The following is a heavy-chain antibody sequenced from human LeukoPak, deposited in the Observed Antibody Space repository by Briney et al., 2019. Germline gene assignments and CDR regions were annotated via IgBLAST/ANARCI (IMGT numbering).Heavy chain of an antibody. D-gene: IGHD3-3*01. Sequence: GGSLSLSCAASGFTFSNYVMHWVRQAPGKGLEYVSSISSNGVNTYYANSVKGRFTISRDNSKNTLYLQMNSLRAEDTAVYYCAKVRFFEWLSAFDYWGQGTLVTVSS. CDR1: GFTFSNYV. J-gene: IGHJ4*02. CDR2: ISSNGVNT. V-gene: IGHV3-64*01. CDR3: AKVRFFEWLSAFDY.